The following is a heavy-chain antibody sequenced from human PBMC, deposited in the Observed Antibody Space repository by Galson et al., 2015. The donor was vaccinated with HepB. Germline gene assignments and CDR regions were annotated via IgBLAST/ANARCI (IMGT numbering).Heavy chain of an antibody. J-gene: IGHJ2*01. CDR2: IDPSDSYS. CDR1: GYRFTSYW. Sequence: QSGAEVKKPGESLRISCKGSGYRFTSYWISWVRQMPGKSLEWMGRIDPSDSYSYNSPSFQGHVTISVDKSISTAYLQWSSLKASDTAIYYCARHEGQARSPGYFDLWGRGTLVTVSS. D-gene: IGHD1-26*01. CDR3: ARHEGQARSPGYFDL. V-gene: IGHV5-10-1*01.